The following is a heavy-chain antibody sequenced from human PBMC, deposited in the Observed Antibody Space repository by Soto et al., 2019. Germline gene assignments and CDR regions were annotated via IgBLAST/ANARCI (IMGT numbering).Heavy chain of an antibody. J-gene: IGHJ2*01. V-gene: IGHV4-4*02. CDR2: IYHSGTT. D-gene: IGHD3-10*01. CDR3: ARHTSDVMVRGVHWCFDL. CDR1: GVSIITRHW. Sequence: QVQLQESGPGLVKPSGTLSLTCVVSGVSIITRHWWSWVRQTPGKGLEWIGEIYHSGTTTYRASLRSRVTISVAKSSNRLGPKLNSVTAADTAVYYCARHTSDVMVRGVHWCFDLWGRGTLVTVSS.